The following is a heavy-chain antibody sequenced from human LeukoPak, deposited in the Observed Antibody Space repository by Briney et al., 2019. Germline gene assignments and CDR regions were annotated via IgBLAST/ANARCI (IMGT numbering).Heavy chain of an antibody. CDR1: GFTFSSYG. J-gene: IGHJ4*02. D-gene: IGHD5-18*01. Sequence: PGRSLRLSCAASGFTFSSYGMHWVRQAPGKGLEWVAVISYDGSNKYYADSVKGRFTISRDNSKNTLYLQMNSLRAEDTAVYYCAKEMLWLSFQDYWGQGTLVTVSS. V-gene: IGHV3-30*18. CDR2: ISYDGSNK. CDR3: AKEMLWLSFQDY.